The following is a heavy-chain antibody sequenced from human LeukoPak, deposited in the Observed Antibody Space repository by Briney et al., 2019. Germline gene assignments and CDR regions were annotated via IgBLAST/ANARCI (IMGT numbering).Heavy chain of an antibody. CDR1: GFTFSSYA. J-gene: IGHJ1*01. CDR3: AKVGRIVAYYYDSSGYSEYFQH. CDR2: ISYDGSNK. V-gene: IGHV3-30-3*01. Sequence: GGSLRLSCAASGFTFSSYAMHWVRQAPGKGLEWVAVISYDGSNKYYADSVKGRFTISRGNSKNTLYLQMNSLRAEDTAVYYCAKVGRIVAYYYDSSGYSEYFQHWGQGTLVTVSS. D-gene: IGHD3-22*01.